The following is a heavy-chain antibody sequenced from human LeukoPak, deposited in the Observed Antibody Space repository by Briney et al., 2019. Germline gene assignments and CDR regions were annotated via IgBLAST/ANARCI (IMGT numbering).Heavy chain of an antibody. Sequence: GGSLRLSCAASGFPFSSYWMHWVRQAPGKGLVWVSRINSDGSSTSYADSVKGRFTISRDSAKNTLYLQMNSLRAEDTAVYYCARGGVYSSGLFDYWGQGTLVTASS. CDR3: ARGGVYSSGLFDY. CDR2: INSDGSST. D-gene: IGHD6-19*01. V-gene: IGHV3-74*01. J-gene: IGHJ4*02. CDR1: GFPFSSYW.